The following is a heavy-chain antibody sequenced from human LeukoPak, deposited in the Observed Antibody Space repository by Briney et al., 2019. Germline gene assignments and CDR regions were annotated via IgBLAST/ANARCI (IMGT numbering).Heavy chain of an antibody. Sequence: PSETLSLTCAVYGGSFSGYYWSWIRQPPGKGLEWIGEINHSGSTNYNPSLKSRVTISVDTSKNQFSLKLSSVTAADTAVYYCARESPGTYYDILTGYFDYWGQGTLVTVSS. CDR1: GGSFSGYY. CDR3: ARESPGTYYDILTGYFDY. D-gene: IGHD3-9*01. V-gene: IGHV4-34*01. CDR2: INHSGST. J-gene: IGHJ4*02.